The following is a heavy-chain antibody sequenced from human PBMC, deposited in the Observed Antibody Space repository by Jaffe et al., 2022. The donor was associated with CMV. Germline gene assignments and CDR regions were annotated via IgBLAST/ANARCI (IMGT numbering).Heavy chain of an antibody. Sequence: QLQLQESGPGLVKPSETLSLTCTVSGGSISSSIYYWGWIRQPPGKGLDWIGNIYYSGSTYYNPSLKSRVTISVDTSKNQFSLELSSVTAADTALYYCARFWYSSGWYDRWGQGTLVTVSS. V-gene: IGHV4-39*01. CDR2: IYYSGST. CDR1: GGSISSSIYY. CDR3: ARFWYSSGWYDR. D-gene: IGHD6-19*01. J-gene: IGHJ5*02.